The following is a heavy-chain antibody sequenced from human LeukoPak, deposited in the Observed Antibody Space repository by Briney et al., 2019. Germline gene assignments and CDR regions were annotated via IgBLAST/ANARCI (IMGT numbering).Heavy chain of an antibody. D-gene: IGHD5-24*01. V-gene: IGHV3-74*01. CDR3: ARDWVYKIDY. CDR1: GFTFSSYV. Sequence: GGSLRLSCATAGFTFSSYVMHWVRRTPGKGLVWISRISHDGFISYADSVKGRFTISRDNAKNTLILQMNSLRAEDTAVYYCARDWVYKIDYWGRGTLVTVSS. CDR2: ISHDGFI. J-gene: IGHJ4*02.